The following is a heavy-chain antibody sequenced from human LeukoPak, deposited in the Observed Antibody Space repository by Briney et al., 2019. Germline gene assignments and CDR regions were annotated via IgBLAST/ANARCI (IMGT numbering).Heavy chain of an antibody. D-gene: IGHD3-3*01. CDR3: ARGYDFWSGYSFDY. V-gene: IGHV3-23*01. CDR2: IHGSSGST. Sequence: GSLRLSCAASGFTFSNYGMSWVRQAPGKGLEWVSGIHGSSGSTYYADSVKGRSTISRDNSKNTLYLQMNSLRAEDTAVYYCARGYDFWSGYSFDYWGQGTLVTVSS. J-gene: IGHJ4*02. CDR1: GFTFSNYG.